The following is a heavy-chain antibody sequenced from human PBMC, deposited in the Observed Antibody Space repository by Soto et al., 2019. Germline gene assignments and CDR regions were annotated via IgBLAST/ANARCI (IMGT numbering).Heavy chain of an antibody. CDR2: IYYSGST. Sequence: QVQLRESGPGLVKASETLSLTCTVFGDSISSYYWSWIRQPPGKGLEWIGYIYYSGSTNYNPSLRSRVTISVDTSKTQLSLRLSSVTAADTAVYYCARNRVHSSPSIYYYYYYMDVWGKGTAVTVSS. J-gene: IGHJ6*03. V-gene: IGHV4-59*01. D-gene: IGHD3-22*01. CDR3: ARNRVHSSPSIYYYYYYMDV. CDR1: GDSISSYY.